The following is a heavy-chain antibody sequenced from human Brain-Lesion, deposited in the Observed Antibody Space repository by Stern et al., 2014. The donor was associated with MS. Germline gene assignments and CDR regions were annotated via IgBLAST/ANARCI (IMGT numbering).Heavy chain of an antibody. J-gene: IGHJ3*02. D-gene: IGHD3-9*01. CDR3: ARGYFDVLTGHGGHGFDI. Sequence: VQLEESGPGLVKPSQTLSLTCTVSGGSIASGNYYWSWIRQPAGEGLEWIGRIYSSGSTQYNPSLKSRVTISADTSKNQFSLRLSSVTAADTAVYYCARGYFDVLTGHGGHGFDIWGQGTMVTVSS. V-gene: IGHV4-61*02. CDR2: IYSSGST. CDR1: GGSIASGNYY.